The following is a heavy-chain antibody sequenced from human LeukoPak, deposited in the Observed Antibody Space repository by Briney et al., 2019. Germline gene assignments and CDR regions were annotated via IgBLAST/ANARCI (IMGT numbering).Heavy chain of an antibody. V-gene: IGHV3-23*01. J-gene: IGHJ4*02. CDR1: GFTFSTYA. D-gene: IGHD2-2*01. CDR2: LNGSGGST. Sequence: QPGGSLRLSCAASGFTFSTYAMNWVRQAPGKGLEWVSALNGSGGSTYYADSVKGRFTISRDNSKNTLYLQMKSLRAEDTAIYYCAKDSCGSNSCFWDYWGQGTLVTVSS. CDR3: AKDSCGSNSCFWDY.